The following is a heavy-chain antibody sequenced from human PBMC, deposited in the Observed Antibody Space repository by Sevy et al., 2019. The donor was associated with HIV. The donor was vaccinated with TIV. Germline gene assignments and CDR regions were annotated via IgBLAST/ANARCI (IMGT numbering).Heavy chain of an antibody. J-gene: IGHJ4*02. CDR3: AKKGYDSSGYYDY. V-gene: IGHV3-23*01. CDR2: ISGSGGST. Sequence: GGSLRLSCAASGFTFSSYAMSWVRQAPGKGLEWVSAISGSGGSTYYADSVKGRFTISIDNSKNTLYLQMNSLRAEDMAVYYCAKKGYDSSGYYDYWGQGTLVTVSS. CDR1: GFTFSSYA. D-gene: IGHD3-22*01.